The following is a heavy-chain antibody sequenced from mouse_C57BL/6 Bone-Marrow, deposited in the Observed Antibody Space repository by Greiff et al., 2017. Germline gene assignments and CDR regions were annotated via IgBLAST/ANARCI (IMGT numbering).Heavy chain of an antibody. Sequence: VQLQQPGAELVRPGTSVKLSCKASGYTFTSYWMHWVKQRPGQGLEWIGVIDPSDSYTNYNQKFKGKATLTVDTSSSTAYMQLSSLTSEDSAVYYCARIRRPYYAMDYWGQGTSVTVSS. CDR2: IDPSDSYT. CDR1: GYTFTSYW. J-gene: IGHJ4*01. V-gene: IGHV1-59*01. CDR3: ARIRRPYYAMDY.